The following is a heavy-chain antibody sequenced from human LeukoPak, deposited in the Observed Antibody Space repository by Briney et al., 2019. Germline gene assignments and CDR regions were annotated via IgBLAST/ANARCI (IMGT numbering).Heavy chain of an antibody. J-gene: IGHJ5*02. CDR3: ARDRAAGKPSYSFDP. V-gene: IGHV1-2*02. D-gene: IGHD2-21*01. Sequence: AADKVSCKASGYTFTGYYMHWVRQAPGQGLEWMGWIKPDSCGTNYAQQFKGRVTMTRDTSITTAYVELRSLRSDDTAIYYCARDRAAGKPSYSFDPWGQGSLVTVSS. CDR1: GYTFTGYY. CDR2: IKPDSCGT.